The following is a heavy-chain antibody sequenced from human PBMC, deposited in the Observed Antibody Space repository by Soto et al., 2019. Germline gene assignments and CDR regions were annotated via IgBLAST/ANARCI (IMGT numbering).Heavy chain of an antibody. CDR1: GGTISGYY. V-gene: IGHV4-4*07. Sequence: QVHLQESGPGLVKPSETLSLTCSVSGGTISGYYWTWIRQPAGKGLEWIRRIYSSGNTKYNPSLQSRVTMSLDTSNNQFSLRLPSVTADDTAVYYCSRGQRFSDWFDPLGQGTLVTVSS. D-gene: IGHD3-3*01. CDR2: IYSSGNT. CDR3: SRGQRFSDWFDP. J-gene: IGHJ5*02.